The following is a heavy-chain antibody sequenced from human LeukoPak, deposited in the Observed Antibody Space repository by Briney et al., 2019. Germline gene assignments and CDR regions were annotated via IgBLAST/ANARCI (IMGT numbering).Heavy chain of an antibody. CDR1: GYTFTGYY. D-gene: IGHD2-2*01. V-gene: IGHV1-2*02. CDR3: ARDRPYRYGDIVPVAY. CDR2: INPNSGGT. J-gene: IGHJ4*02. Sequence: EASVKVSCKASGYTFTGYYMHWVRQAPGQGLEWMGWINPNSGGTNYAQKFQGRVTMTRDTSISTAYMELSRLRSDDTAVYYCARDRPYRYGDIVPVAYWGQGTLVTVSS.